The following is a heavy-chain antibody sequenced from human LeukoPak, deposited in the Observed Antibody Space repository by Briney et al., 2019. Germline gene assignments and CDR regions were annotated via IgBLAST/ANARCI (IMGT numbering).Heavy chain of an antibody. Sequence: GASVKVSSKASGYIFTTYYLHWVREAPGQGLEWLGMISPSSDATNIAQRFLGRVSVTSDTSTTTVYMELRTLRSDDTAVYYCARESPGQCYFDYWGQGTLVTISS. D-gene: IGHD1-1*01. CDR1: GYIFTTYY. CDR2: ISPSSDAT. J-gene: IGHJ4*02. CDR3: ARESPGQCYFDY. V-gene: IGHV1-46*01.